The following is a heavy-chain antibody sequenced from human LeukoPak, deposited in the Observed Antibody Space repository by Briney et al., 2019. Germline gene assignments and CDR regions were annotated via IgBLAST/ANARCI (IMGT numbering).Heavy chain of an antibody. Sequence: PSETLSLTCAVYGGSFSGYYWSWIRQPPGKGLEWIGEINHSGSTNYNPSLKSRVTISVDTSKNQFSLKLSSVTAADTAVYYCARSALGIQLHGPKFYGMDVWGQGTTVTVSS. D-gene: IGHD5-18*01. J-gene: IGHJ6*02. CDR1: GGSFSGYY. V-gene: IGHV4-34*01. CDR2: INHSGST. CDR3: ARSALGIQLHGPKFYGMDV.